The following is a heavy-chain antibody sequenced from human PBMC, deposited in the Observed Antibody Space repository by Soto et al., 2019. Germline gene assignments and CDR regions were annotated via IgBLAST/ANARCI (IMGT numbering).Heavy chain of an antibody. CDR1: GYTFSNYN. Sequence: QEQLVQSGAEVKKPGAPVKVSCKASGYTFSNYNINWVRQASGHGLEWMGWMNPDSGNTGYAEKFQGSVTMTRNSSISTAYMELSCLRSEDTAVYYCAREAASDPSFYYHYMDVWGKGTTVTVSS. J-gene: IGHJ6*03. V-gene: IGHV1-8*01. CDR3: AREAASDPSFYYHYMDV. D-gene: IGHD3-10*01. CDR2: MNPDSGNT.